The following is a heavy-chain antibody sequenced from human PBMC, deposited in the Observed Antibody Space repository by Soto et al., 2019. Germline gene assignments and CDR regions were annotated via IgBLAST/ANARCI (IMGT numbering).Heavy chain of an antibody. CDR2: IIPILGIA. Sequence: ASVKVSCKASGGTFSSYTISWVRQAPGQGLEWMGRIIPILGIANYAQKFQGRVTITADKSTSTAYMELSSLRSEDTAVYYCRTTDDYSNNAQGDSYYHYYKAVWGKGTTVTVSS. D-gene: IGHD4-4*01. V-gene: IGHV1-69*02. CDR1: GGTFSSYT. CDR3: RTTDDYSNNAQGDSYYHYYKAV. J-gene: IGHJ6*03.